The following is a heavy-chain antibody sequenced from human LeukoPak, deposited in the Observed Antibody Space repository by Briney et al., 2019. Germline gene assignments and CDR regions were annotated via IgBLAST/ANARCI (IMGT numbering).Heavy chain of an antibody. CDR2: IYSGGST. D-gene: IGHD3-3*01. V-gene: IGHV3-53*01. CDR1: GFTVSSNY. J-gene: IGHJ4*02. Sequence: PGGSLRLSCAASGFTVSSNYMSWVRQAPGKGLEWVSVIYSGGSTYFADSVKGRISISRDNSKNTLYLQMNSLRAEDTAVYYCARSHDFWSGYYQFDYWGQGTLVTVSS. CDR3: ARSHDFWSGYYQFDY.